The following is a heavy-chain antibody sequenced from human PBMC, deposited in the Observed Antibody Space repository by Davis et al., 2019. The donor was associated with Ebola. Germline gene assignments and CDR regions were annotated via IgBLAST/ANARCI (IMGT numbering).Heavy chain of an antibody. D-gene: IGHD5-12*01. CDR1: GYTFTNYY. CDR3: TTPGGQDSGYDVFDI. Sequence: ASVKASCKASGYTFTNYYMHWVRQSPGQGFERMGMNNPNDGRTIYAQKFQGRVTVTRDTSTTTVYMDLSSLRSEDTALYYCTTPGGQDSGYDVFDIWGQGTMVTVSS. CDR2: NNPNDGRT. J-gene: IGHJ3*02. V-gene: IGHV1-46*03.